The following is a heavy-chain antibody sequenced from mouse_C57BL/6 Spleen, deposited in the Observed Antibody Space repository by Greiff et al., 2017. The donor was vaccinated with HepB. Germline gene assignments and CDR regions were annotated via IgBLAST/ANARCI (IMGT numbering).Heavy chain of an antibody. V-gene: IGHV5-6*01. J-gene: IGHJ1*03. CDR2: ISSGGSYT. Sequence: EVKLQESGGDLVKPGGSLKLSCAASGFTFSSYGMSWVRQTPDKRLEWVATISSGGSYTYYPDSVKGRFTISRDNAKNTLYLQMSSLKSEDTAMYYCARSGTGYFDVWGTGTTVTVSS. CDR1: GFTFSSYG. D-gene: IGHD4-1*01. CDR3: ARSGTGYFDV.